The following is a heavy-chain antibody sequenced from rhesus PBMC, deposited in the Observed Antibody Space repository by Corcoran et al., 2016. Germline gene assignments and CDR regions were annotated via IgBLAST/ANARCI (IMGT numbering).Heavy chain of an antibody. CDR2: IGGSSGST. Sequence: QVQMQESGPGLVKPSETLSLSCYCLGYSIISAYGWNWIRQPPGKGLEWIGYIGGSSGSTDYNASLKSRVTISKDTSKNQFSLTLSSVTAADTAVYHCARVNTYHAFDFWGQGLRVTVAS. CDR3: ARVNTYHAFDF. CDR1: GYSIISAYG. V-gene: IGHV4-127*01. J-gene: IGHJ3*01. D-gene: IGHD2-15*01.